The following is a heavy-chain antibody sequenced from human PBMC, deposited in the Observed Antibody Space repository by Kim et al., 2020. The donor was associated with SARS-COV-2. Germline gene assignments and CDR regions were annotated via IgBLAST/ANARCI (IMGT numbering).Heavy chain of an antibody. CDR1: GFTFSSYD. D-gene: IGHD2-2*03. J-gene: IGHJ6*02. CDR2: ISYDGSNK. CDR3: ARALDIVVGGERYGMDV. V-gene: IGHV3-33*05. Sequence: GGSLRLSCAASGFTFSSYDMSWVRQAPGKGLEWVAVISYDGSNKYYADSVKGRFTISRDNSKNTLYLQMNSLRAEDTAVYYCARALDIVVGGERYGMDVWGQGTTVTVSS.